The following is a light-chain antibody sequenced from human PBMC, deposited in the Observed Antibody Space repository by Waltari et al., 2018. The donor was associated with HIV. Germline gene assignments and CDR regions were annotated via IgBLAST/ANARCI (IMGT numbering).Light chain of an antibody. CDR3: SSYTSSSTLV. V-gene: IGLV2-14*01. J-gene: IGLJ2*01. CDR1: RSDVGRYDY. CDR2: EVI. Sequence: QSALTQPASVSGSPGQSITISCTGTRSDVGRYDYVPWYQQHPGKAPKLMIYEVIHRPSGVSNRFSGSKSGNTASLTISGLQTEDEADYFCSSYTSSSTLVFGGGTKLTVL.